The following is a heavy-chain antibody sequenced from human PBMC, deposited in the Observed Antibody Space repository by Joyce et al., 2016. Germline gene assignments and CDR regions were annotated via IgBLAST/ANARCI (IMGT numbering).Heavy chain of an antibody. V-gene: IGHV1-18*01. Sequence: QVQLVQSGPEVKKPGASVKVSCKTSGFTFSNYGFTWVRQAPGQGLEWLGWVSAHNGQIKYAQNLQGRVTMTTDTSTGTAYMELRSLMSDDTAVYYCGRGTSIAIGPDYWGQGTLVTVSS. CDR3: GRGTSIAIGPDY. J-gene: IGHJ4*02. CDR2: VSAHNGQI. CDR1: GFTFSNYG. D-gene: IGHD2-2*01.